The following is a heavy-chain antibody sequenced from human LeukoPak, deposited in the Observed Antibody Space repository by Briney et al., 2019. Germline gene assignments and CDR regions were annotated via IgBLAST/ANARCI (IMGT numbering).Heavy chain of an antibody. Sequence: LGGSLRLSCAASGFTFDDYAMSWVRQAPGKGLEWVSGINWNGGSTGYADSVKGRFTISRDNAKNSLYLQMNSLRAEDTALYYCVREHTYYYDSSGDAFDIWGQGTMVTVSS. J-gene: IGHJ3*02. V-gene: IGHV3-20*04. CDR2: INWNGGST. CDR3: VREHTYYYDSSGDAFDI. CDR1: GFTFDDYA. D-gene: IGHD3-22*01.